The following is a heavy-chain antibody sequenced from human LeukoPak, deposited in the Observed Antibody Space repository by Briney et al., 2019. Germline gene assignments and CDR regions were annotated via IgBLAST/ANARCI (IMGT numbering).Heavy chain of an antibody. V-gene: IGHV4-59*01. J-gene: IGHJ6*03. D-gene: IGHD1-26*01. Sequence: SETLSLTCTVSGGSISSYYWSWIRQPPGKGLEWIGYIYYSGSTNYNPSLKSRVTISVDTSKNQFSLKLSSVTAADTAVYYCGGASGGSYYYYYMDVWGKGTTVTVSS. CDR3: GGASGGSYYYYYMDV. CDR1: GGSISSYY. CDR2: IYYSGST.